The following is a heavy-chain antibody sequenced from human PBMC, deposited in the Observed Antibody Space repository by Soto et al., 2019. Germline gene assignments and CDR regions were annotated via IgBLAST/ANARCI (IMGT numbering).Heavy chain of an antibody. V-gene: IGHV1-2*04. CDR1: VYTFPAWY. J-gene: IGHJ4*02. D-gene: IGHD6-13*01. Sequence: VSVQVSCEACVYTFPAWYIHWVRQALRQGLEWMGWINPNSGGTNFAQKFQGWVTMTRDTSISTAYMELSRLRSDDTAVYYCARDRAAAGSPYFDYWGQGNLVTGSS. CDR2: INPNSGGT. CDR3: ARDRAAAGSPYFDY.